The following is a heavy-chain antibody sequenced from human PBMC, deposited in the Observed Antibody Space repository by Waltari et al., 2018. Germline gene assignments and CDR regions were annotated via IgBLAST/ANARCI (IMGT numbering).Heavy chain of an antibody. D-gene: IGHD3-3*01. CDR3: ARSLSWSGLSPGRYGMDV. Sequence: QVQLVQSGAEVKKPGSSVKVSCKASGGTFSSYAISWVRQAPGQGLEWMGGIIPIFGTANYAQKFQGRVTITTDESTSTAYMELSSLRSEDTAVYYCARSLSWSGLSPGRYGMDVWGQGTTVTVSS. CDR1: GGTFSSYA. V-gene: IGHV1-69*05. CDR2: IIPIFGTA. J-gene: IGHJ6*02.